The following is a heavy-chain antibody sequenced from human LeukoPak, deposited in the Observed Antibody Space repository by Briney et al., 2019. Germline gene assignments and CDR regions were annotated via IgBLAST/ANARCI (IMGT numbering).Heavy chain of an antibody. V-gene: IGHV4-61*05. D-gene: IGHD1-14*01. CDR3: ASYPDPTGGDY. CDR1: GGSISSSSYF. CDR2: IYYSGST. J-gene: IGHJ4*02. Sequence: SETLSLTCSVSGGSISSSSYFWAWIRQPPGKGLEWIGYIYYSGSTNYNPSLKSRVTISVDTSKNQFSLKLSSVTAADTAVYYCASYPDPTGGDYWGQGTLVTVSS.